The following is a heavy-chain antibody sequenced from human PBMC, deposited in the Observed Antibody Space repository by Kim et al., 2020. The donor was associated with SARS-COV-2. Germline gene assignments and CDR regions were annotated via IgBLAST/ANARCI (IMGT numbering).Heavy chain of an antibody. V-gene: IGHV4-59*08. J-gene: IGHJ5*02. CDR1: GGSISSYY. D-gene: IGHD2-8*01. Sequence: SETLSLTCTVSGGSISSYYWSWIRQPPGKGLEWIGDIYYSGSTNYNPSLKSPVTISLDTSKNQSSLKLSSVTAADTAVYYCARQGAYDAKWFDPWGQGTLVTVSS. CDR3: ARQGAYDAKWFDP. CDR2: IYYSGST.